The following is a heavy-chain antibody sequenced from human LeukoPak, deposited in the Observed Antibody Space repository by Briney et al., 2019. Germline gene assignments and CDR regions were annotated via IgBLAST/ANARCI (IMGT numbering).Heavy chain of an antibody. J-gene: IGHJ4*02. CDR1: GGSISSSSYY. Sequence: PSETLSLTCTVSGGSISSSSYYWGWIRQPPGNGREWIGSIYYSGSTYYNPSPKSRVTISVDTSKNQFSLKLSSVTAADTAVYYCARHEVDTAMVDWGQGTLVTVSS. CDR3: ARHEVDTAMVD. CDR2: IYYSGST. D-gene: IGHD5-18*01. V-gene: IGHV4-39*01.